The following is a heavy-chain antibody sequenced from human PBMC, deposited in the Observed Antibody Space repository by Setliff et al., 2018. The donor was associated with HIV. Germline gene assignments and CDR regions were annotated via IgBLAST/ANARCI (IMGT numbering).Heavy chain of an antibody. D-gene: IGHD6-13*01. J-gene: IGHJ3*02. CDR3: ARDRTYSPSAFDI. CDR2: IIPIFGTA. CDR1: GGTFSSYA. Sequence: SVKVSCKASGGTFSSYAISWVRQAPGQGLEWMGGIIPIFGTANYAQKFQGRVTITTDESTSTAYMELSSLRSEDTAVYYCARDRTYSPSAFDIWGQGTMVTVSS. V-gene: IGHV1-69*05.